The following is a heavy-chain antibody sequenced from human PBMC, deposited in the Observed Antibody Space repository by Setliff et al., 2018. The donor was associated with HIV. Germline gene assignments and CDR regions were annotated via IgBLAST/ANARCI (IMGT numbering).Heavy chain of an antibody. CDR3: ARDVRYYDSSGTRDY. V-gene: IGHV1-18*01. D-gene: IGHD3-22*01. CDR2: ISAYNGNT. J-gene: IGHJ4*02. CDR1: GGTFSSYA. Sequence: ASVKVSCKASGGTFSSYAISWVRQAPGQGLEWMGWISAYNGNTNYAQKLQGSVTMTTDTSTSTAHMELRSLRSDDTAVYYCARDVRYYDSSGTRDYWGQGTLVTVSS.